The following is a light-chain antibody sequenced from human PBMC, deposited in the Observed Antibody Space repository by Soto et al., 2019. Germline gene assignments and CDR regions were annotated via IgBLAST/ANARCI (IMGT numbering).Light chain of an antibody. CDR3: CSYAGSSTVV. V-gene: IGLV2-14*01. CDR2: EVS. J-gene: IGLJ3*02. Sequence: QSALTQPASVSGSPGQSITISCTGTSSDVGGYNFVSWYQQHPGKAPKLMIYEVSKRPSGVSNRFSGSKSGNTASLTISGLQAEDEADYYCCSYAGSSTVVFGGGTKVTVL. CDR1: SSDVGGYNF.